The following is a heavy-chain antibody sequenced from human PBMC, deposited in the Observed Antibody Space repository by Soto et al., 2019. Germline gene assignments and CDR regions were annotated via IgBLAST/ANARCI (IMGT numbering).Heavy chain of an antibody. CDR2: SRNKAKSHTT. CDR1: GFSCSDHY. CDR3: ARYLVVGDSFYGIDV. V-gene: IGHV3-72*01. Sequence: EVQLVESGGGLVQPGGSLRLSCAASGFSCSDHYMDWVRQAPGQGLEWVGRSRNKAKSHTTEFAASVKGRFTISRDDSKNALYLEMNSLKTEDTAVYYCARYLVVGDSFYGIDVGGQGTTVTVSS. D-gene: IGHD2-15*01. J-gene: IGHJ6*02.